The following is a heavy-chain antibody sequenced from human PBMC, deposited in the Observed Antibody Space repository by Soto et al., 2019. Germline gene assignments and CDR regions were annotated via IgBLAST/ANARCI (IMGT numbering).Heavy chain of an antibody. J-gene: IGHJ5*02. CDR3: ARDLASGTTSFRNWFDP. D-gene: IGHD1-7*01. CDR2: IIPIFGTA. Sequence: QVPLVQSGAAVKQSGSSVTVSCKASGGTFSSYAISWVRQAPGQGLEWMGGIIPIFGTANYAQKFQGRVTITADESTSTAYMDLSSLRSEDTAVYFCARDLASGTTSFRNWFDPWGQGALVTVAS. V-gene: IGHV1-69*19. CDR1: GGTFSSYA.